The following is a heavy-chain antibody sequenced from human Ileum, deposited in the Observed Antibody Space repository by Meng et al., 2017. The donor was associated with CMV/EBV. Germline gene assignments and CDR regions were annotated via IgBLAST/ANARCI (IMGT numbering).Heavy chain of an antibody. CDR1: CYFLVSNA. CDR2: INPHPRGP. D-gene: IGHD2-2*03. Sequence: SCKVSCYFLVSNALICVRQAPGPGSGLRGWINPHPRGPMYARHVTGRFVFSLDTSVSTAYLQISIPKAEYTAVYYCAIDGLDGRYFDYWGQGTLVTVSS. CDR3: AIDGLDGRYFDY. J-gene: IGHJ4*02. V-gene: IGHV7-4-1*02.